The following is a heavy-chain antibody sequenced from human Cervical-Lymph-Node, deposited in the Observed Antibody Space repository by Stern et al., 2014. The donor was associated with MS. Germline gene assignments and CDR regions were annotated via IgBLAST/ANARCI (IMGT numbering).Heavy chain of an antibody. Sequence: QAQLAESGGRVVQPGRSLRLSCAATGFNFSSYAMQRVRQAPGTGLEWVAVISYDGSKAYYADSVKGRFTISRDNSKKTLFLQMNSLRLEDTADYYCARDLLWFGEFDWGAMDVWGHGTTVTVSS. CDR1: GFNFSSYA. CDR2: ISYDGSKA. V-gene: IGHV3-30-3*01. J-gene: IGHJ6*02. CDR3: ARDLLWFGEFDWGAMDV. D-gene: IGHD3-10*01.